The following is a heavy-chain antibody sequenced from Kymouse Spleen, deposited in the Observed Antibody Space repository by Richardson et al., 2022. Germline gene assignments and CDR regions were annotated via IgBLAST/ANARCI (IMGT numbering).Heavy chain of an antibody. D-gene: IGHD3-10*01. CDR1: GFTFSDHY. CDR2: TRNKANSYTT. CDR3: ARDTMVRGVIIDHGMDV. V-gene: IGHV3-72*01. J-gene: IGHJ6*02. Sequence: EVQLVESGGGLVQPGGSLRLSCAASGFTFSDHYMDWVRQAPGKGLEWVGRTRNKANSYTTEYAASVKGRFTISRDDSKNSLYLQMNSLKTEDTAVYYCARDTMVRGVIIDHGMDVWGQGTTVTVSS.